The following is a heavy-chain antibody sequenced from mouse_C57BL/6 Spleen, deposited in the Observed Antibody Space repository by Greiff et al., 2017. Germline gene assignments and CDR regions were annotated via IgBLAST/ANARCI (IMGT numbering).Heavy chain of an antibody. CDR3: ARRDYSNYFWYFDV. V-gene: IGHV1-59*01. J-gene: IGHJ1*03. D-gene: IGHD2-5*01. Sequence: QVQLKQPGAELVRPGTSVKLSCKASGYTFTSYWMHWVKQRPGQGLEWIGVIDPSDSYTNYNQKFKGKATLTVDTSSSTAYMQLSSLTSEDSAVYYCARRDYSNYFWYFDVWGTGTTVTVSS. CDR1: GYTFTSYW. CDR2: IDPSDSYT.